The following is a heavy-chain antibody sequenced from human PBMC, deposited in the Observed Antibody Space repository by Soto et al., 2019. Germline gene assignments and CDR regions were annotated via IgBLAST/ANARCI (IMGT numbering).Heavy chain of an antibody. D-gene: IGHD5-12*01. V-gene: IGHV2-5*02. J-gene: IGHJ4*02. CDR2: IYWDDDK. CDR1: GFSLSTSGVG. Sequence: SGPTLVNPTQTLTLTCTFSGFSLSTSGVGVGWIRQPPGKALEWLALIYWDDDKRYSPSLKSRLTITKDTSKNQVVLTMTNMDPVDTATYYCAHRRARPDSGYEYYFDYWGQGTLVTVSS. CDR3: AHRRARPDSGYEYYFDY.